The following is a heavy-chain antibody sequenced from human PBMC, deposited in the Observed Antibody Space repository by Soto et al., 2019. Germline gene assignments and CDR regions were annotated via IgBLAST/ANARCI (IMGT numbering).Heavy chain of an antibody. CDR1: GFTFSSYA. D-gene: IGHD3-10*01. J-gene: IGHJ4*02. Sequence: EVQLLESGGGLVQPGGSLRLSCAASGFTFSSYAMSWVRQAPGKGLEWVSAISGSGGSTYYADSVKGRFTISRDNSKNTLDLQMNSLRAEDTAVYYCAKDGSDPYYYGSGSYRGMYYFDYWGQGTLVTVSS. V-gene: IGHV3-23*01. CDR3: AKDGSDPYYYGSGSYRGMYYFDY. CDR2: ISGSGGST.